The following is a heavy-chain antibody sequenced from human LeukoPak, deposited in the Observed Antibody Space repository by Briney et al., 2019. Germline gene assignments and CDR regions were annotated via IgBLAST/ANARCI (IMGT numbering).Heavy chain of an antibody. CDR1: GFTFSDYY. Sequence: TGGSLRLSCAASGFTFSDYYMSWIRQAPGKGLEWVSYISSSGSTIYYADSVKGRFTISRDNAKNSLYLQMNSLRAEDTAVYYCARDSPHYYYDRDFDYWGQGTLVTVSS. CDR3: ARDSPHYYYDRDFDY. V-gene: IGHV3-11*04. CDR2: ISSSGSTI. D-gene: IGHD3-22*01. J-gene: IGHJ4*02.